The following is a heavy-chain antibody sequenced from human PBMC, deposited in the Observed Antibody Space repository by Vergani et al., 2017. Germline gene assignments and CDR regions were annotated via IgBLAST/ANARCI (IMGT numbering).Heavy chain of an antibody. CDR2: INPSGGST. D-gene: IGHD5-18*01. Sequence: VQLVPSGAGVKKPGASVKVSCKASGCTFTSYYMHWVRQAPGQGLEWMGIINPSGGSTSYAQKFQGRVNMTRETSTSTVYMELSSLRSEDTAVDYCAREAVDTAMTAPWLDYWGQGTLVTVSS. CDR3: AREAVDTAMTAPWLDY. J-gene: IGHJ4*02. V-gene: IGHV1-46*01. CDR1: GCTFTSYY.